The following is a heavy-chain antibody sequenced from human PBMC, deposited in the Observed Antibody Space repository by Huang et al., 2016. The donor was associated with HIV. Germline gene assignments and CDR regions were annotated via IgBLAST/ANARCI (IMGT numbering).Heavy chain of an antibody. D-gene: IGHD3-16*01. J-gene: IGHJ4*02. CDR3: ARGRGDSRALDF. CDR1: GGSFSGYY. CDR2: ISHVGTY. Sequence: QVQLSQWGAGLLKPSETLSLTCAVYGGSFSGYYWTWVRQTPGKGLGWIGEISHVGTYNSIPSLGSLLSMSIDTSKSQFSLKLTSMTVADTAVYFCARGRGDSRALDFWGQGTLVTVSS. V-gene: IGHV4-34*01.